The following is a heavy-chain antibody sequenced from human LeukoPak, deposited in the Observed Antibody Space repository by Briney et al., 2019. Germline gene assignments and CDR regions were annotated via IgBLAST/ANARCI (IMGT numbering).Heavy chain of an antibody. CDR1: GRSISSYY. V-gene: IGHV4-59*01. Sequence: NPSETLSLTCTVSGRSISSYYWSCIRQPPGKGLEWIGYIYYSGSTNYNPSLKSRVTISVDTSKNQFSLKLNSVTAADTAVYYCARGVSSGSYPPRYWGQGTLVTVSP. CDR2: IYYSGST. D-gene: IGHD1-26*01. J-gene: IGHJ1*01. CDR3: ARGVSSGSYPPRY.